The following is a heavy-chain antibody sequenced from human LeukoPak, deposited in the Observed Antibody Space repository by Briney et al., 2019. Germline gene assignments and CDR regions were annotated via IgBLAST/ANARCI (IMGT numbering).Heavy chain of an antibody. V-gene: IGHV3-48*03. CDR3: ASIDCRITMSTDY. CDR1: GFTFSSYE. D-gene: IGHD3-10*02. CDR2: ISSSGSTI. Sequence: GGSLRRSCAASGFTFSSYEMNWVRQAPGKGLEWVSYISSSGSTIYYADSVKGRFTISRYNAKDSLYLQMHSLRADDTAVYYCASIDCRITMSTDYWGLGTLVTVSS. J-gene: IGHJ4*02.